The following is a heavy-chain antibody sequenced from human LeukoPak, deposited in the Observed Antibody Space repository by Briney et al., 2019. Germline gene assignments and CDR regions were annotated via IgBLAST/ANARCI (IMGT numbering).Heavy chain of an antibody. Sequence: RPSETLSLTCSVSGGSISNYYWSWIRQPAGKGLEWIGHIHTSENTNYNPSLKSRVTMSVDTSKNQFSLKLSSVTAADTAVYYCARGFPRQSPSYGSGSYYISYYYYGMDVWGQGTTVTVSS. V-gene: IGHV4-4*07. CDR3: ARGFPRQSPSYGSGSYYISYYYYGMDV. CDR2: IHTSENT. J-gene: IGHJ6*02. CDR1: GGSISNYY. D-gene: IGHD3-10*01.